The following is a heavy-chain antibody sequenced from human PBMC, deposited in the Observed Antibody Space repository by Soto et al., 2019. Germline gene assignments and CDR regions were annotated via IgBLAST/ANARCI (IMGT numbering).Heavy chain of an antibody. CDR1: GYIFTNSY. D-gene: IGHD2-8*02. Sequence: QVQLGQSGAELKKPGASVKISCKSSGYIFTNSYLHWVRQAPGQGLEWMGVIFPNGDRTSYAQSFQGRVTMTRDTSTSTDQMELSSLTCEDTAVYFCAREAPSTGAFDIWGQGTMVTVSS. V-gene: IGHV1-46*01. CDR2: IFPNGDRT. J-gene: IGHJ3*02. CDR3: AREAPSTGAFDI.